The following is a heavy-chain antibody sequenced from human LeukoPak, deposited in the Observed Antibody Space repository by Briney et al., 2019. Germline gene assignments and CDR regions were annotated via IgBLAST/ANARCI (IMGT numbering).Heavy chain of an antibody. J-gene: IGHJ4*02. V-gene: IGHV4-34*01. CDR2: INHSGGT. CDR1: GGSFSGYY. D-gene: IGHD6-6*01. Sequence: SETLSLTCAVYGGSFSGYYWSWIRQPPGKGLEWIGEINHSGGTNYNPSLKSRVTISVDTSKNQFSLKLSSVTAADTAVYYCARGLAARPLDYWGQGTLVTVSS. CDR3: ARGLAARPLDY.